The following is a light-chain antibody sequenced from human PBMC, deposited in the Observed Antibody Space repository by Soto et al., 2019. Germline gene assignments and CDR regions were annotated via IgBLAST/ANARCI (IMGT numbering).Light chain of an antibody. J-gene: IGKJ4*01. CDR3: QPYNNWPLT. CDR1: QSVSSN. Sequence: IVMTQSPATRSVSPWERGTLSCRASQSVSSNLAWYQQKPGQAPRLLIYGASTRATGIPARFSGSRSGPEFTLTTNSLQSEDFAIYYCQPYNNWPLTFGGGTKVDIK. V-gene: IGKV3-15*01. CDR2: GAS.